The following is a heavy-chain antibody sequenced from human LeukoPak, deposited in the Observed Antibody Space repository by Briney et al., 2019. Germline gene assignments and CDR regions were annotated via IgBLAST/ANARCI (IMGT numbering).Heavy chain of an antibody. Sequence: GESLKISCKGSGYSFTSYWIGWVRQMPGKGLEWMGIIYPGDSDTRYSPSFQGQVTISADKSITTAYLQWSSLKASDTAMHYCARHYGYSYGTLYLDYWGQGTLVTVSS. J-gene: IGHJ4*02. V-gene: IGHV5-51*01. CDR2: IYPGDSDT. D-gene: IGHD5-18*01. CDR3: ARHYGYSYGTLYLDY. CDR1: GYSFTSYW.